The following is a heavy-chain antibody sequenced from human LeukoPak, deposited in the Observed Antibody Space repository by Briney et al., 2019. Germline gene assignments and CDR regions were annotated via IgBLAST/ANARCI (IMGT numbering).Heavy chain of an antibody. V-gene: IGHV3-15*01. J-gene: IGHJ4*02. CDR3: TTDWNDLGSYAIFDS. Sequence: PGGSLRLSCEASGFTFTNAWMSWVRQAPGKALEWVGRIKSKTDGETTDYAALVKGRFTVSRDDSKKTLHLQMNSLKTEDTAMYYCTTDWNDLGSYAIFDSWGQGTLVTVSS. CDR1: GFTFTNAW. D-gene: IGHD3-16*01. CDR2: IKSKTDGETT.